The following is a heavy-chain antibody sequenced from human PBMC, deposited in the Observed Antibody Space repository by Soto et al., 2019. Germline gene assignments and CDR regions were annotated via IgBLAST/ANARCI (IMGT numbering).Heavy chain of an antibody. CDR2: IYYSGVT. V-gene: IGHV4-59*01. CDR1: GDFISNNY. Sequence: SETLSLTCAVSGDFISNNYWNWIRQTPGKGLEWIGYIYYSGVTRYNPSLKSRVTMSVDTSKNEFSLNLASVTAADTAVYYCARGAVPAAYLFYFDYWGQGALVTVSS. J-gene: IGHJ4*02. D-gene: IGHD2-2*01. CDR3: ARGAVPAAYLFYFDY.